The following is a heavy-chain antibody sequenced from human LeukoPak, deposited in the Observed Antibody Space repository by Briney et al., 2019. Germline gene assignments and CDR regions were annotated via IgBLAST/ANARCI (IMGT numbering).Heavy chain of an antibody. CDR3: ARDKVTVTGNWFDS. CDR1: GGSFTSGGYY. V-gene: IGHV4-31*03. J-gene: IGHJ5*01. CDR2: IYYTGST. Sequence: SQTLSLTCTVSGGSFTSGGYYWSWIRQPPGKGLEWMGYIYYTGSTHYNPSLKSRISMSVDTSKRQFSLNLMPVTGADTAIYYCARDKVTVTGNWFDSWGQGTLVAVSS. D-gene: IGHD4-17*01.